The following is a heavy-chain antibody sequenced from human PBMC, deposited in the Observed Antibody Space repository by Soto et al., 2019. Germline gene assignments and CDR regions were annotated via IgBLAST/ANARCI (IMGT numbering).Heavy chain of an antibody. Sequence: PSETLSLTCTVSGGSISSGGYYWSWIRQHPGKGLEWIGYIYYSGSTYYNPSLKSRVTISVDTSKNQFSLKLSSVTAADTAVYYCARERYHPKDMVRGVLLHNWFDPWGQGTLVTASS. CDR3: ARERYHPKDMVRGVLLHNWFDP. CDR2: IYYSGST. V-gene: IGHV4-31*03. CDR1: GGSISSGGYY. J-gene: IGHJ5*02. D-gene: IGHD3-10*01.